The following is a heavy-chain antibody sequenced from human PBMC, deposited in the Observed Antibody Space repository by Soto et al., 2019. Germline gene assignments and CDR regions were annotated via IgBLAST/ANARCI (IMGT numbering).Heavy chain of an antibody. Sequence: QLQLQESGPGLVKPSETLSLTCSVSGGSISSSSYYWGWIRQPPGKGLEWIGSIYYSGSTYYNPSLKSRVTISVDTSKNQFSLKLSSVTAADTAMYYCARQGYSSGWYYCFDPWGQGTLVTVSS. J-gene: IGHJ5*02. CDR1: GGSISSSSYY. CDR3: ARQGYSSGWYYCFDP. CDR2: IYYSGST. V-gene: IGHV4-39*01. D-gene: IGHD6-19*01.